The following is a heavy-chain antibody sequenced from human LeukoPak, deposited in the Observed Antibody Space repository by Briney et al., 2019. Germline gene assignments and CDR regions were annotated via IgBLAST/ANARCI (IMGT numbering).Heavy chain of an antibody. CDR2: INPNSGGT. J-gene: IGHJ6*03. V-gene: IGHV1-2*02. CDR1: GYTFTGYY. Sequence: ASVKVSCKASGYTFTGYYMHWVRQAPGQGLEWMGWINPNSGGTNYAQKFQGRVTMTRDTSISTAYMELSRLRSEDTAVYYCARDALRWDYDSSGYYRRYYYYMDVWGKGTTVTISS. D-gene: IGHD3-22*01. CDR3: ARDALRWDYDSSGYYRRYYYYMDV.